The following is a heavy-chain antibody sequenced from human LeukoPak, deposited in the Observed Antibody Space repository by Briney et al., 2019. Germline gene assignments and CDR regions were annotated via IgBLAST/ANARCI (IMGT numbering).Heavy chain of an antibody. J-gene: IGHJ6*02. D-gene: IGHD3-10*01. CDR3: ASLGYYYGSGSGGYYYYGMDV. CDR2: IWYDGSNK. Sequence: PGGSLRLSCAASGFTFSSYGMHWVRQAPGKGLEGVAVIWYDGSNKYYADPVKGRFTISRDNSKNTLYLQMNSLRAEDTAVYYCASLGYYYGSGSGGYYYYGMDVWGQGTTVTVSS. CDR1: GFTFSSYG. V-gene: IGHV3-33*01.